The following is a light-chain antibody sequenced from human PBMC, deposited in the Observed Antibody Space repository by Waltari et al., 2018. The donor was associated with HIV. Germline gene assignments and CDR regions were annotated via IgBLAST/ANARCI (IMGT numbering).Light chain of an antibody. CDR1: RTIPFRPDNRDC. Sequence: IVMTQSPNSLAVYLGDRATFNCRTSRTIPFRPDNRDCLAWYQQKPGQSPKVLIYWASTRASGVPARFSGSGSGTNFSLTISALQTEDVALYYCQQYYTLGPTFGGGTKVEIK. J-gene: IGKJ4*01. V-gene: IGKV4-1*01. CDR3: QQYYTLGPT. CDR2: WAS.